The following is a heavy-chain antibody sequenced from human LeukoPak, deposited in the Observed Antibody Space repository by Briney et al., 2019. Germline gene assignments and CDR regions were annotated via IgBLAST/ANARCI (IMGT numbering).Heavy chain of an antibody. CDR2: INPSGGST. J-gene: IGHJ6*03. Sequence: ASVKVSCKASGYTFTSYYMHWVRQAPGQGLEWMGIINPSGGSTSYAQKFQGRVTMTRDMSTSTVYMELSSLRSEDTAVYYCARDGIAANYYMDVWGKGTTVTISS. CDR3: ARDGIAANYYMDV. V-gene: IGHV1-46*01. CDR1: GYTFTSYY. D-gene: IGHD6-13*01.